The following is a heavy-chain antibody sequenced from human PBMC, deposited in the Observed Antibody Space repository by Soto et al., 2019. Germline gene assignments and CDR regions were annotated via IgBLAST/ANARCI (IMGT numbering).Heavy chain of an antibody. Sequence: ASVKVSCKAPRGTFTSYYINWVRQAPGQGLEWMGVINPHGGSTAYAQKFKGRVTLTRDNSKNTLYLQMNSLRAEDTAVYYCAKSGLGTAAGINWGQGTLVTVSS. CDR3: AKSGLGTAAGIN. CDR1: RGTFTSYY. D-gene: IGHD6-13*01. CDR2: INPHGGST. J-gene: IGHJ4*02. V-gene: IGHV1-46*01.